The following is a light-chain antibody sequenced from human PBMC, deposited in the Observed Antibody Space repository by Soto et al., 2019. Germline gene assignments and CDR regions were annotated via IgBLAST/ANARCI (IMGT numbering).Light chain of an antibody. V-gene: IGKV3D-20*01. Sequence: DIVLTQSPATLSLSTGERSTLSGGASQSVSSSRLAWYQQKPALAPRLLIYDGFLRATGIPDRFSGSGSGTDFTLTISRLEPEDFAVYYCQQYGNSPITFGQGTRLEIK. CDR1: QSVSSSR. J-gene: IGKJ5*01. CDR3: QQYGNSPIT. CDR2: DGF.